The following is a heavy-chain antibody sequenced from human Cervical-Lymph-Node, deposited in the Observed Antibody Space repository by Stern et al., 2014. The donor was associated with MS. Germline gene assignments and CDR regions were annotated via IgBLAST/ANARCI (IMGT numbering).Heavy chain of an antibody. CDR2: IIPMFGSA. CDR1: GGTISNSI. D-gene: IGHD3-16*02. J-gene: IGHJ4*02. V-gene: IGHV1-69*01. CDR3: ARATSDYIWGTYRFLDS. Sequence: VQLLESGAEVKKPGSSVKVSCKASGGTISNSIIGWVRQAPGQGLEWMGGIIPMFGSANYAEKFQDRVTITADESTSTAYMDLSSLRSEDTAVYYCARATSDYIWGTYRFLDSWGQGTLVIVSS.